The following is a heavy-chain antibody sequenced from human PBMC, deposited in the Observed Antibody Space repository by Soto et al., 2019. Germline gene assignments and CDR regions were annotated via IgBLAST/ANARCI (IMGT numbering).Heavy chain of an antibody. Sequence: EVQLVESGGGLVQPGGSLRLSCAASGFTFSSYSMNWVRQAPGKGLEWVSYISSSSSTIYYADSVKGRFTISRDNAKHSLYLQMNSLRDEDTAVYYCARENYGDYLNWFDPWGQGTLVTVSS. CDR3: ARENYGDYLNWFDP. CDR2: ISSSSSTI. CDR1: GFTFSSYS. D-gene: IGHD4-17*01. J-gene: IGHJ5*02. V-gene: IGHV3-48*02.